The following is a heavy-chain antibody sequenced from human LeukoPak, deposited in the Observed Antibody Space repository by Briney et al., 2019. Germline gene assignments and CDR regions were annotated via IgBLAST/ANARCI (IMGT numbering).Heavy chain of an antibody. CDR2: IKQDESEK. D-gene: IGHD2-21*02. CDR3: ARVTSDSPYYYYYGMDV. CDR1: GFTFRSYW. V-gene: IGHV3-7*04. Sequence: GGSLRLSCAASGFTFRSYWMSWVRQAPGKGLEWVANIKQDESEKYYVDSVKGRFTISRDNAKNSLYLQMNSLRAEDTAVYYCARVTSDSPYYYYYGMDVWGQGTTVTVSS. J-gene: IGHJ6*02.